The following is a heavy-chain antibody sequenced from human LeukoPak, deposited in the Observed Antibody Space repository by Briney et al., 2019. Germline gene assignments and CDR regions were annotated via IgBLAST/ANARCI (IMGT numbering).Heavy chain of an antibody. CDR1: GGSISSYY. V-gene: IGHV4-59*01. CDR3: ARDVTIFGVGYNWFDP. J-gene: IGHJ5*02. D-gene: IGHD3-3*01. Sequence: SETLSLTCTVSGGSISSYYWSWIRQPPGKGLEWIGYIYYSGSTNYNPSLKSRVTISVDTSKNQFSLKLSSVTAADTAVYYCARDVTIFGVGYNWFDPWGQGTLVTVSS. CDR2: IYYSGST.